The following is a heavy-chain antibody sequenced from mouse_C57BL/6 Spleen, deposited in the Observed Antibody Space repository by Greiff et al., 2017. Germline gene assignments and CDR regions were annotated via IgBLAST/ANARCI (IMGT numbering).Heavy chain of an antibody. CDR3: AKGWVENYAMDY. CDR2: INPNYGTT. D-gene: IGHD1-1*01. J-gene: IGHJ4*01. CDR1: GYSFTDYN. Sequence: EVKLQESGPELVKPGASVKISCKASGYSFTDYNMNWVKQSNGKSLEWIGVINPNYGTTSYNQKFKGKATLTVDQSSSTAYMQLNSLTSEDSAVYYCAKGWVENYAMDYWGQGTSVTVSS. V-gene: IGHV1-39*01.